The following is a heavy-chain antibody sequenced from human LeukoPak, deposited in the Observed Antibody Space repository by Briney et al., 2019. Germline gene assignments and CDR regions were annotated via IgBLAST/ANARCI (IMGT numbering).Heavy chain of an antibody. V-gene: IGHV4-39*01. D-gene: IGHD3-16*01. CDR1: GGSISNSNYY. J-gene: IGHJ4*02. CDR3: ARQENYDFVWGSYDY. CDR2: IYYSGST. Sequence: SETLSLTCTVSGGSISNSNYYWGWIRQSPGKGLEWIGNIYYSGSTYYNPSLKSRVTISVDTSKNQFSLQLSSVTAADTAVYYCARQENYDFVWGSYDYWGQGTLVTVSS.